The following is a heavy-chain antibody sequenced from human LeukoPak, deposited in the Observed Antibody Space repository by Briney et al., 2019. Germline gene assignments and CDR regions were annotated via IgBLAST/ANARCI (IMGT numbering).Heavy chain of an antibody. D-gene: IGHD3-10*01. CDR3: ARDMGILWFGELLNFDY. Sequence: ASVKVSCKTSGYTFRNYGISWVRQAPGQGLEWMGWINPNSGGTNYAQKFQGRVTMTRDTSISTAYMELSRLRSDDTAVYYCARDMGILWFGELLNFDYWGQGTLVTVSS. J-gene: IGHJ4*02. CDR1: GYTFRNYG. V-gene: IGHV1-2*02. CDR2: INPNSGGT.